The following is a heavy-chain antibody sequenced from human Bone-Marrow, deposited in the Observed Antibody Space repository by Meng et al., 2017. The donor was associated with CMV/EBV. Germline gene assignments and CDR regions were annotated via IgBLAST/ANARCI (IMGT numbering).Heavy chain of an antibody. CDR2: IYYSGST. CDR1: GGSISSSSYY. CDR3: ARGSGSVGD. J-gene: IGHJ4*02. Sequence: SETLSLTCTVSGGSISSSSYYWGWIRQPPGKGLEWIGSIYYSGSTYYNPSLKSRVTISVDTSKNQFSLKLSSVTAADTAVYYCARGSGSVGDWGQGTLGTVSS. D-gene: IGHD3-10*01. V-gene: IGHV4-39*07.